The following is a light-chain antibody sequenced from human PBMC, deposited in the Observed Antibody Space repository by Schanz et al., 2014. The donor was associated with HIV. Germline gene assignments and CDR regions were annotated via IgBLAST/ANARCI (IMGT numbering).Light chain of an antibody. J-gene: IGKJ4*01. Sequence: AIQMTQSPSSLSASVGDRVTISCRASQGIRNDLGWYQQKPGEVPKFLIYTASTLQSGVPSRFSASGSGTDFTLTISSLQPEDFATYYCLQDFIYPLTFGGGTKVVIK. CDR2: TAS. CDR1: QGIRND. CDR3: LQDFIYPLT. V-gene: IGKV1-6*01.